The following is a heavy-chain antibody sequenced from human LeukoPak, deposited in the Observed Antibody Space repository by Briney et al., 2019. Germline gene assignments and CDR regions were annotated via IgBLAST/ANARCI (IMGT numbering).Heavy chain of an antibody. CDR2: INPSGGST. V-gene: IGHV1-46*01. J-gene: IGHJ4*02. D-gene: IGHD3-22*01. Sequence: ASVKVSCKASGYTFTSYYMHWVRQAPGQGLEWMGIINPSGGSTSYAQKFQGRVTMTRDTSTSTVYMELSSLRSEDTAVYYCARDGSRERLLLRPAFIDYWGQGTLVTVSS. CDR1: GYTFTSYY. CDR3: ARDGSRERLLLRPAFIDY.